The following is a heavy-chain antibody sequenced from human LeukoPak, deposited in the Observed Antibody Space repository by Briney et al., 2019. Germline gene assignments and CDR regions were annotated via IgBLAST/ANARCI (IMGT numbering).Heavy chain of an antibody. CDR2: ISAYNGNT. Sequence: GASVKVSCKASGYTFTSCGITWVRQASGQGLEWMGWISAYNGNTNHAQKFQDRVTMTTDTSTSTAYMELRSLRSDDTAVYYRAREGDYSSGWDRADYWGQGTLVTVSS. V-gene: IGHV1-18*01. D-gene: IGHD6-19*01. CDR3: AREGDYSSGWDRADY. J-gene: IGHJ4*02. CDR1: GYTFTSCG.